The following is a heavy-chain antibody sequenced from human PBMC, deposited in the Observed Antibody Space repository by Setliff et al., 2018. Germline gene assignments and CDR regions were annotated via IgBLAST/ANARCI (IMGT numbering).Heavy chain of an antibody. CDR1: GFSFSNCW. Sequence: SCAASGFSFSNCWVSWVRQAPGKGLEWLASINPHASEKYYVDSVKGRFTISRDNAKNSLSLQMNSLRTEDTAVYYCFGAGTCSYWGQGTLVTVS. CDR2: INPHASEK. CDR3: FGAGTCSY. V-gene: IGHV3-7*01. D-gene: IGHD3-10*01. J-gene: IGHJ4*02.